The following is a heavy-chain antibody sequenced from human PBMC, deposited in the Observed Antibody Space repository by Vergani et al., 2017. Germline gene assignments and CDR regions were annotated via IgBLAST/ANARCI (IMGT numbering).Heavy chain of an antibody. D-gene: IGHD2-15*01. Sequence: EVQLLESGGGLVQPGGSLRLSCAASGFTVSSNYMSWVRQAPGKGLEWVSVIYSGGSTYYADSVKGRFTISRDNSKNTLYLQMNSLRAEDTAVYYCARVDRRIFYGMDVWGQGTTVTVSS. J-gene: IGHJ6*02. V-gene: IGHV3-53*01. CDR1: GFTVSSNY. CDR3: ARVDRRIFYGMDV. CDR2: IYSGGST.